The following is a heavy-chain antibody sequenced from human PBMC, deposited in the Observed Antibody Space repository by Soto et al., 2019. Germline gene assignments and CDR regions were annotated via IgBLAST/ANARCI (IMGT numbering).Heavy chain of an antibody. J-gene: IGHJ5*02. CDR2: IYNSGTS. D-gene: IGHD6-6*01. CDR3: PRGSIAARRPIGWFDP. V-gene: IGHV4-31*03. Sequence: SLSLTFTVSGGSISSGGYYWSVIRQHPVKCLEWIGNIYNSGTSYYKPSLKRRVTISADTAKNQFSLKLSSVTAADTAVYYCPRGSIAARRPIGWFDPWAQGTLLTVSS. CDR1: GGSISSGGYY.